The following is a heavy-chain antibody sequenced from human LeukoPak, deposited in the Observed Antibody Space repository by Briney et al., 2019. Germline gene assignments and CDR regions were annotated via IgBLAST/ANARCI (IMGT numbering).Heavy chain of an antibody. Sequence: ALVKVSCKASGYTFTSYDINWVRQAPGQGLEWMGWMNPNSGNTGYAQKFQGRVTMTRDTSINTAYMELNTLISEDTAVYYCTRESLYVPRWFDPWGQGTLVTVSS. CDR1: GYTFTSYD. D-gene: IGHD5/OR15-5a*01. V-gene: IGHV1-8*01. J-gene: IGHJ5*02. CDR3: TRESLYVPRWFDP. CDR2: MNPNSGNT.